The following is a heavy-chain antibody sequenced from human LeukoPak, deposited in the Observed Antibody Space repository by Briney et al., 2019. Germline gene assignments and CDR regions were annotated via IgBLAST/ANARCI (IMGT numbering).Heavy chain of an antibody. V-gene: IGHV3-53*01. J-gene: IGHJ3*02. CDR2: IYSGGST. CDR1: GFTVNNND. Sequence: PGGSLRLSCAASGFTVNNNDMSWVRQAPGKGLECISVIYSGGSTDYADSVKGRLTISRDNSKNTLYLQMNSLRAEDTAVYYCARDGKAVAVAFDIWGQGTMVTVSS. D-gene: IGHD6-19*01. CDR3: ARDGKAVAVAFDI.